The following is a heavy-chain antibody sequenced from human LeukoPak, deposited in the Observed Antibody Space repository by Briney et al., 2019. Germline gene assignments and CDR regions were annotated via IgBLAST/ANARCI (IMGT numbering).Heavy chain of an antibody. V-gene: IGHV1-8*01. J-gene: IGHJ6*02. Sequence: ASVKVSCKASGYTFTTYDINWVRQATGQGLEWMGWMDPNSGNTGYALKFQGRVTMTRNTSIKTAYMELSSLRSEDTAVYYCAGTYYYDSADFRTLYGMDVWGQGTTVTVSS. CDR3: AGTYYYDSADFRTLYGMDV. CDR2: MDPNSGNT. D-gene: IGHD3-22*01. CDR1: GYTFTTYD.